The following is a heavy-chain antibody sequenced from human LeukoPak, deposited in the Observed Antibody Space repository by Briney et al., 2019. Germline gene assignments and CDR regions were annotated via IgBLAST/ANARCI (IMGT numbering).Heavy chain of an antibody. J-gene: IGHJ4*02. CDR2: ISWNSGSI. CDR1: GFTFDDYA. Sequence: GGSLRLSCAASGFTFDDYAMHWVRQAPGKGLEWVSGISWNSGSIGYADSVKGRFTISRDNAKNSLYLQMNSLRAEDTALYYCAKGPSYYFDYWGQGTLVTVSS. V-gene: IGHV3-9*01. CDR3: AKGPSYYFDY.